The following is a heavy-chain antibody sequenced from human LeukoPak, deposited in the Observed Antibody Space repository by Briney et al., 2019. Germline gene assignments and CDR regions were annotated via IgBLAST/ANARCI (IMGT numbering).Heavy chain of an antibody. CDR1: GFTFSSYA. V-gene: IGHV3-23*01. Sequence: GGSLRLSCAASGFTFSSYAMRWVSLAPGMGVGWDSSISGSGDSTYYADSVKGRFTISRDNSKSTLYLQMNSLRAEDTAVYYCAKGTIIAARPGYFDYWGQGTLVTVSS. CDR3: AKGTIIAARPGYFDY. CDR2: ISGSGDST. D-gene: IGHD6-6*01. J-gene: IGHJ4*02.